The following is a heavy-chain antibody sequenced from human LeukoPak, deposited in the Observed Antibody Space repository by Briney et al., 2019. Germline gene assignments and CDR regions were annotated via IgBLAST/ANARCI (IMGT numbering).Heavy chain of an antibody. J-gene: IGHJ1*01. Sequence: PGGSLRLSCAASGFTFSSYSMNWVRQAPGKGLEWVSSISSSSSYIYYADSVKGRFTISRDNAKNSLYLQMNSPRAEDTAVYYCARSHDSSGYYSAEYFQHWGQGTLVTVSS. CDR3: ARSHDSSGYYSAEYFQH. V-gene: IGHV3-21*01. CDR1: GFTFSSYS. CDR2: ISSSSSYI. D-gene: IGHD3-22*01.